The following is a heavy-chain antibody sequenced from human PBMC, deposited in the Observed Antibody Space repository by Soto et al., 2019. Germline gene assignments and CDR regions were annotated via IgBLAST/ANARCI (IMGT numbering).Heavy chain of an antibody. J-gene: IGHJ4*02. CDR2: ISPNSGGT. CDR3: GKGRSGHVGRCY. D-gene: IGHD6-25*01. Sequence: SVKVSCKASGYTFTGYYIHWVRQAPGQGPEWMGEISPNSGGTKYAQRFQGRVTMTRDTSITTVYMELSNLSPDDTAVYYCGKGRSGHVGRCYWSEGTRVTV. V-gene: IGHV1-2*02. CDR1: GYTFTGYY.